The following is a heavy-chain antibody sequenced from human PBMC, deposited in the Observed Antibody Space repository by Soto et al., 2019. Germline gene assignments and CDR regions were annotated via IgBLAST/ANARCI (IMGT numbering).Heavy chain of an antibody. Sequence: EVQLVDSGGDLVKPGESLTLSCAASGFSFKDAWMSWVRQAPGKGLEWIGLIYGRTDGGTKDYIESVKGRFIISRDDSKDTLYLHMNSLKTEDPGIYYCTTDPRYWGQGTLVTVSS. J-gene: IGHJ4*02. CDR1: GFSFKDAW. CDR3: TTDPRY. CDR2: IYGRTDGGTK. V-gene: IGHV3-15*01.